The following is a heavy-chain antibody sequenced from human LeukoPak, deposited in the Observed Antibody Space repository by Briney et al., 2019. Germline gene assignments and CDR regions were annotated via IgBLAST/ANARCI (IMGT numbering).Heavy chain of an antibody. CDR2: ISGSGGST. CDR1: GFTFNTAW. D-gene: IGHD6-6*01. Sequence: GGSLRLSCAASGFTFNTAWMSWVRQAPGKGLEWVSAISGSGGSTYYADSVKGRFTISRDNSKNTLYLQMNSLRAEDTAVYYCAKDVYSSSSHWGQGTLVTVSS. CDR3: AKDVYSSSSH. V-gene: IGHV3-23*01. J-gene: IGHJ4*02.